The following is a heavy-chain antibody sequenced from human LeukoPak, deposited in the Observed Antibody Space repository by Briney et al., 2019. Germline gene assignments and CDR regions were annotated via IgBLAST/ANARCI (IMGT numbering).Heavy chain of an antibody. CDR3: APATMTFDY. CDR1: GHTFTAHN. Sequence: ASVTVSCKTSGHTFTAHNMHWVRQAPGLGLEWMGWINPNTGDTSYAQGFQGRVTMTRDTSISTAYMELSGLKSDDTAVYYCAPATMTFDYWGQGTLVTVSS. D-gene: IGHD5-24*01. J-gene: IGHJ4*02. V-gene: IGHV1-2*02. CDR2: INPNTGDT.